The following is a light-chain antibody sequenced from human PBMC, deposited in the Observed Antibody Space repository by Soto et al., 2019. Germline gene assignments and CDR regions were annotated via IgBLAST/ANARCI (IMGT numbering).Light chain of an antibody. J-gene: IGLJ1*01. CDR3: SSYEGSYKYV. CDR2: EVT. CDR1: SSDVGGYNY. V-gene: IGLV2-8*01. Sequence: QSVLTQPPSASGSPGQSVTISCTGTSSDVGGYNYVSWYQQHPGKAPKLMIYEVTKRPSGVPDRFSASKSDNTASLTVSGLQAEDEADYYCSSYEGSYKYVFGTGTKVTVL.